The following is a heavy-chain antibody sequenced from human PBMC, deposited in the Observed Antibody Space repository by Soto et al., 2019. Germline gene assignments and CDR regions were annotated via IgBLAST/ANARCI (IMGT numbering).Heavy chain of an antibody. V-gene: IGHV4-39*01. CDR3: ARSIAVAGTDY. CDR2: IFYSGST. J-gene: IGHJ4*02. Sequence: SETLSLTCAVSGDSISSSSYYWGWIRQPPGKGLEWIGSIFYSGSTYYNPSLKSRVTISVDTSKNQFSLKLSSVTAADTAVYYCARSIAVAGTDYWGQGTLVT. D-gene: IGHD6-19*01. CDR1: GDSISSSSYY.